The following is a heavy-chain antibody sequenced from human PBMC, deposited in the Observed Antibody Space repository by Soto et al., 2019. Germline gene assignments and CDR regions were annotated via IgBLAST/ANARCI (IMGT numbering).Heavy chain of an antibody. CDR2: IDPSDSYT. V-gene: IGHV5-10-1*01. CDR1: GYSFTIYW. D-gene: IGHD2-2*01. J-gene: IGHJ6*02. Sequence: PGESLKISCKGSGYSFTIYWISWVRQMPGKGLEWMGRIDPSDSYTNYSPSFQGHVTISADKSISTAYLQWSSLKASDTAMYYCVRQGYCSSTSCFDAMDVWGQGTTVTVSS. CDR3: VRQGYCSSTSCFDAMDV.